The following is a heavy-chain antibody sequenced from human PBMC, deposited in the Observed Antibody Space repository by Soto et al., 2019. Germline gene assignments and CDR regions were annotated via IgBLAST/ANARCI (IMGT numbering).Heavy chain of an antibody. D-gene: IGHD1-20*01. CDR2: IYYSGST. CDR1: GGSISSYY. V-gene: IGHV4-59*01. CDR3: ARDIRWFDP. Sequence: SETLSLTCTVSGGSISSYYWSWIRQPPGKGLEWIGYIYYSGSTNYNPSLKSRVTISVDTSKNQFSLKLSSVTAADTAVYYCARDIRWFDPWGQGTLVTVSS. J-gene: IGHJ5*02.